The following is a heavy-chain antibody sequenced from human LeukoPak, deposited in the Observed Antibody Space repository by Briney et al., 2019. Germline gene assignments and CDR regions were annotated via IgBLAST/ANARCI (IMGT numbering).Heavy chain of an antibody. CDR1: GFTFSSYA. V-gene: IGHV3-23*01. D-gene: IGHD3-10*01. CDR2: ISGSGGRT. CDR3: AKEPPLGFGELFPIFDY. J-gene: IGHJ4*02. Sequence: GGSLRLSCAASGFTFSSYAMSWVRHAPGEGLEWVSAISGSGGRTYYADSVKGRFTISRDNSKNTLYLQMNSLRAEDTAVYYCAKEPPLGFGELFPIFDYWGQGTLVTVSS.